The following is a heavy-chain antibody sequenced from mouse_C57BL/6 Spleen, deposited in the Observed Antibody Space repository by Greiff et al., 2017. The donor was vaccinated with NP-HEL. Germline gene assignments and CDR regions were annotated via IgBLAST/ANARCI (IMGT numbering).Heavy chain of an antibody. CDR2: IDPEDGET. Sequence: EVQLQQSGAELVKPGASVKLSCTASGFNIKDYYMHWVKQRTEQGLEWIGRIDPEDGETKYAPKFQSKATITADTSSNTAYLQLSSLTSEDTAVYYCARDTTVVAPFDYWGQGTTLTVSS. D-gene: IGHD1-1*01. V-gene: IGHV14-2*01. CDR3: ARDTTVVAPFDY. CDR1: GFNIKDYY. J-gene: IGHJ2*01.